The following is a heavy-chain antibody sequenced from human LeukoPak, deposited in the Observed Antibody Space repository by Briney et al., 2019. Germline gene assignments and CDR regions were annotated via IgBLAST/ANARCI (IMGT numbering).Heavy chain of an antibody. CDR1: GGSISSYY. J-gene: IGHJ5*02. V-gene: IGHV4-59*08. CDR2: IYYSGST. CDR3: ARQRWHYGSGSYYGFDP. Sequence: SETLSLTCTVSGGSISSYYWSWIRQPPGKGLEWIGYIYYSGSTNYNPSLKSRVTISVDTSKNQFSLKLSSVTAADTAVYYCARQRWHYGSGSYYGFDPWGQGTLVTVSS. D-gene: IGHD3-10*01.